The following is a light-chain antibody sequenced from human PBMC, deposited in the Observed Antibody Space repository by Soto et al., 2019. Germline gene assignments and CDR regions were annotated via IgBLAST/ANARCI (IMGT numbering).Light chain of an antibody. CDR3: QSYDSSLSGSV. CDR2: VNS. CDR1: SSNIGAGYD. V-gene: IGLV1-40*01. Sequence: QSVLTQPPSVSGAPGQRVTISCTGSSSNIGAGYDVHWYQQLPGTAPKLLIYVNSNRPSGVPDRFSGSKSGTSASLAITGLQAEDEADYSCQSYDSSLSGSVFGRGTQLTVL. J-gene: IGLJ3*02.